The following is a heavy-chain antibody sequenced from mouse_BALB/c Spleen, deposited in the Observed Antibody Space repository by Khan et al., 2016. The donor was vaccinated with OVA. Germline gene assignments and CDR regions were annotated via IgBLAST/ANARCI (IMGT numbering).Heavy chain of an antibody. D-gene: IGHD1-1*01. J-gene: IGHJ3*01. V-gene: IGHV1-18*01. CDR2: INPYNGFT. CDR1: GYSFTDYT. Sequence: VQLQQSGPELVKPGASMKISCKASGYSFTDYTMNWVKQSRGKNLEWIGLINPYNGFTTYHQKIKGKATLTVDKSSSTAYMALLSLTSEDSAVYYCARGNYYGSNSWFAYWGQGTLVTVSA. CDR3: ARGNYYGSNSWFAY.